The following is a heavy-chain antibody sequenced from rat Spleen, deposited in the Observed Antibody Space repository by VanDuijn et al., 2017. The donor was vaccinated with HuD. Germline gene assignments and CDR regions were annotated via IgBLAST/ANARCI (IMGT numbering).Heavy chain of an antibody. V-gene: IGHV2-13*01. CDR1: GFSLTSNS. D-gene: IGHD5-1*01. CDR2: IWGNGNT. CDR3: ARENWEFDG. J-gene: IGHJ2*01. Sequence: QVQLKESGPGLVQPSQTLSLTCTVSGFSLTSNSVSWVRQPPGKGLEWMGVIWGNGNTNYNSVFKSRLSISRDTSKSQVFLKMNSLRSEDTATYYCARENWEFDGWGQGVMVTVSS.